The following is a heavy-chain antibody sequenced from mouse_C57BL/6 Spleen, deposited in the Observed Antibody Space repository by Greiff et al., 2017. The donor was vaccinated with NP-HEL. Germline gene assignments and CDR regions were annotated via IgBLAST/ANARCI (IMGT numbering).Heavy chain of an antibody. Sequence: VQLQQSGAELVKPGASVKLSCTASGFNIKDYYMHWVKQRTEQGLEWIGRIDPEDGETIYAPKFQGKATITADTSSNTAYLQLSSLTSEDTAVYYCARYYYGSSYWGQGTTLTVSS. CDR3: ARYYYGSSY. CDR1: GFNIKDYY. D-gene: IGHD1-1*01. J-gene: IGHJ2*01. CDR2: IDPEDGET. V-gene: IGHV14-2*01.